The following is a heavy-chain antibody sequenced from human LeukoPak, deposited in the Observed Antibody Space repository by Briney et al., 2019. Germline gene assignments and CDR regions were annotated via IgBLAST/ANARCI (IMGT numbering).Heavy chain of an antibody. V-gene: IGHV3-23*01. D-gene: IGHD2-2*01. CDR3: AKGAYHHWFDP. Sequence: GGSLRLSCAASGFTFSSYGMHWVRQAPGKGLEWVSAISGSGGSTYYADSVKGRFTISRGNSKNTLYLQMNSLRAEDTAVYYCAKGAYHHWFDPWGQGTLVTVSS. CDR2: ISGSGGST. J-gene: IGHJ5*02. CDR1: GFTFSSYG.